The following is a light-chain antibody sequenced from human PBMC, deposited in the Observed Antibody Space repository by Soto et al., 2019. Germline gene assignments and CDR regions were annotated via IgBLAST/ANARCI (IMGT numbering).Light chain of an antibody. V-gene: IGLV2-23*01. CDR1: SSDVGSYNL. CDR3: CSYAGSSTPSYV. CDR2: EGS. Sequence: QSALTQPASVSGSPGQSITISCTGTSSDVGSYNLVSWYQQHPGKAPKLMIYEGSKRPSGVSNRFSGSKSGNTASLTISGLQAEDEADYYCCSYAGSSTPSYVFGTGTKGTVL. J-gene: IGLJ1*01.